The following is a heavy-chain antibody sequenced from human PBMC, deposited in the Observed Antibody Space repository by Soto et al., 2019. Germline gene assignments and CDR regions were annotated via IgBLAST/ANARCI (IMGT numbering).Heavy chain of an antibody. J-gene: IGHJ4*02. CDR1: GFTFSSYS. Sequence: GGSLRLSCAASGFTFSSYSMNWVRQAPGKGLEWVSYISSSSSTIYYADSVKGRFTISRDNAKNSLYLQMNSLRDEDTAVYYCARAHGSYFDWLFFDYWGQGTLVTVSS. V-gene: IGHV3-48*02. CDR2: ISSSSSTI. CDR3: ARAHGSYFDWLFFDY. D-gene: IGHD3-9*01.